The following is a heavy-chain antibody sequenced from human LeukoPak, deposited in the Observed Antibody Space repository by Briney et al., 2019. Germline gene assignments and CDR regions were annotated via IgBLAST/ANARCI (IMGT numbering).Heavy chain of an antibody. Sequence: GASVTVSFKSSGYIFTHYYVHWVRQAPGQGREWMGWINPSSGDTKYAQKFQGRVTMTKYTSISTAYMELSRLRSDDTAVYYCARGSDFGSVSGLVSYWGQGTLVTVSS. J-gene: IGHJ4*02. D-gene: IGHD3-3*01. V-gene: IGHV1-2*02. CDR1: GYIFTHYY. CDR3: ARGSDFGSVSGLVSY. CDR2: INPSSGDT.